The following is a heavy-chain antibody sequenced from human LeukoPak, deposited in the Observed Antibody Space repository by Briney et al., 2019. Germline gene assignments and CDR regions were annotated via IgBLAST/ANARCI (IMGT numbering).Heavy chain of an antibody. J-gene: IGHJ4*02. V-gene: IGHV3-15*01. CDR2: IKSKTDGGTT. Sequence: GGSLRLSCAASGFTFSNAWMSWVRQAPGKGLEWVGRIKSKTDGGTTDYAAPVKGRFTISRDDSKNTLYLQMNSLKTEDTAVYYCARFGGSGWSLDYWGQGTLLTVSS. D-gene: IGHD6-19*01. CDR1: GFTFSNAW. CDR3: ARFGGSGWSLDY.